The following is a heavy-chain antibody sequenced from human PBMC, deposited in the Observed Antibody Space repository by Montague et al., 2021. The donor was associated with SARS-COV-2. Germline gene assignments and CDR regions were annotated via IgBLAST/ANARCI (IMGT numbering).Heavy chain of an antibody. Sequence: SETLSLTCTVSGGSISSSSYYWGWIRQPPGKGLEWIGSIYYSGSTYYNPSLKSRATISVDTSKNQFSLKLSSVTAADTAVYYCARAFTDWLRYYGMDVWGQGTTVPVSS. CDR2: IYYSGST. CDR3: ARAFTDWLRYYGMDV. CDR1: GGSISSSSYY. J-gene: IGHJ6*02. V-gene: IGHV4-39*01. D-gene: IGHD3-9*01.